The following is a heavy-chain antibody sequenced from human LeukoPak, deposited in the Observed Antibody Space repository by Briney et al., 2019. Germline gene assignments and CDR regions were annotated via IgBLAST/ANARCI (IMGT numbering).Heavy chain of an antibody. Sequence: GGSLRLSCAASRFTFSNYYLTWVRQAPGKGLEWVANINQDGSLEKYVDSVKGRFTISRDNAENSVYLQMNSLRAEDTAVYYCARDGHNGNDFDYWGQGTLVTVSS. CDR2: INQDGSLE. V-gene: IGHV3-7*01. D-gene: IGHD1-1*01. J-gene: IGHJ4*02. CDR3: ARDGHNGNDFDY. CDR1: RFTFSNYY.